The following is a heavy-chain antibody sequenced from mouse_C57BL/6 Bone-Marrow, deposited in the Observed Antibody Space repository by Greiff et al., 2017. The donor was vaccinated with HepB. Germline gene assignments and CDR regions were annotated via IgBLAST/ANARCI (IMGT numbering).Heavy chain of an antibody. Sequence: LVESGAELVRPGASVTLSCKASGYTFTDYEMHWVKQTPVHGLEWIGAIDPETGGPAYHQKFKGKAILTADKSSSTAYMELRSLTSEDSAVYYCTRGYYGLGGFDYGGQGTTLTVSA. CDR3: TRGYYGLGGFDY. CDR1: GYTFTDYE. CDR2: IDPETGGP. V-gene: IGHV1-15*01. D-gene: IGHD1-2*01. J-gene: IGHJ2*01.